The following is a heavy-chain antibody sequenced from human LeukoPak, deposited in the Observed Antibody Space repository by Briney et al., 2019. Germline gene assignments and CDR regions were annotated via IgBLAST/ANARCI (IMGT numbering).Heavy chain of an antibody. CDR3: AREEVKSFDN. V-gene: IGHV3-11*01. CDR1: GFTFSDYY. J-gene: IGHJ4*02. CDR2: ISSRGSTI. Sequence: GGSLRLSCAASGFTFSDYYMSWIRQAPGKGLEWVSYISSRGSTIYYADSVKGRFTISRDNAKNSLYLQMNNLRVEDTAVYYCAREEVKSFDNWGQGTLVTVSS.